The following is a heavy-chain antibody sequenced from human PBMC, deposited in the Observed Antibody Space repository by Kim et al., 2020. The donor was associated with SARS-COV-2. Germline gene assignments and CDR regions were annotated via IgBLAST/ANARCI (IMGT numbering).Heavy chain of an antibody. CDR2: ISSSSSTI. D-gene: IGHD4-17*01. CDR3: AREDYGDPEGFDGMDV. V-gene: IGHV3-48*02. Sequence: GGSLRLSCAASGFTFSSYSMNWVRQAPGKGLEWVSYISSSSSTIYYADSVKGRFTISRDNAKNSLYLQMNSLRDEDTAVYYCAREDYGDPEGFDGMDVWGQGTTVTVSS. J-gene: IGHJ6*02. CDR1: GFTFSSYS.